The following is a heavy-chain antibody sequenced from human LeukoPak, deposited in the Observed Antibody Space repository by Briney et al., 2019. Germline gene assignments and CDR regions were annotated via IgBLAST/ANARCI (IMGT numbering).Heavy chain of an antibody. V-gene: IGHV4-34*01. Sequence: PETLSLTCAVYGGSFSGYYWSWIRQPPGKGLEWIGEINHSGSTTYNPSLKSRVTISVDTSKNQFSLKLSSVTAADTAVYYCARATDYGDYVGAFDIWGQGTMVTVSS. CDR1: GGSFSGYY. D-gene: IGHD4-17*01. CDR3: ARATDYGDYVGAFDI. J-gene: IGHJ3*02. CDR2: INHSGST.